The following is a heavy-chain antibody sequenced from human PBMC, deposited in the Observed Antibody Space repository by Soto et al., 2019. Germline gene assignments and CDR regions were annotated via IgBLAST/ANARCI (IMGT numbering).Heavy chain of an antibody. D-gene: IGHD6-19*01. CDR1: GFTFSSYP. CDR3: ANSRPLAVPEAFDI. V-gene: IGHV3-30-3*01. CDR2: ISYDGRNK. J-gene: IGHJ3*02. Sequence: GGSLRLSCAASGFTFSSYPLHWVRQAPGKGLEWVAVISYDGRNKFYADSVKGRFTISRDNSKNTLYLQMNSLRADDTAVYYCANSRPLAVPEAFDIWGQGTMVTVSS.